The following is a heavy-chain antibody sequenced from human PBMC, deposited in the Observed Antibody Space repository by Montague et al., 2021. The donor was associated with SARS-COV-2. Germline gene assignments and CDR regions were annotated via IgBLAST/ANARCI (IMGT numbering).Heavy chain of an antibody. V-gene: IGHV4-34*01. D-gene: IGHD3-10*01. Sequence: SETLSLTCAVHGTSFSGYYWNWIRQPPGKGLEWIGEINHGGSTKYNPSLKSRLTISADTSKNQFSLKLTSVAAADTAVYYCARLGDGVVPSPILGVGPYYSYYYMDVWGRGTTVTVSS. CDR2: INHGGST. CDR1: GTSFSGYY. J-gene: IGHJ6*03. CDR3: ARLGDGVVPSPILGVGPYYSYYYMDV.